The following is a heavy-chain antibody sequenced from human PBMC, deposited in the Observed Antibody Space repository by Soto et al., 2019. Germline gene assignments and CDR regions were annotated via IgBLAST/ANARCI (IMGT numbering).Heavy chain of an antibody. Sequence: ASVKVSCKASGYTFTLYPMHWVRQAPGQRLEWMGRINAGNGNTKYSQKLQGRVTITRDTSASTAYKELSRLRSEDTAVYYCARDCSGGSCYPGGHDAFDIWGQGTMVTVSS. D-gene: IGHD2-15*01. CDR1: GYTFTLYP. J-gene: IGHJ3*02. CDR3: ARDCSGGSCYPGGHDAFDI. V-gene: IGHV1-3*01. CDR2: INAGNGNT.